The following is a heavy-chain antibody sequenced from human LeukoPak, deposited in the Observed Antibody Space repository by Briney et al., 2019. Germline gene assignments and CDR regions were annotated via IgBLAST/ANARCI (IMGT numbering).Heavy chain of an antibody. D-gene: IGHD2-8*02. CDR3: ARAGYYTGWDY. CDR1: GFTFSSYS. J-gene: IGHJ4*02. V-gene: IGHV3-74*01. Sequence: GGSLRLSCAASGFTFSSYSMHWVRQAPGKGLVWVSRINRDDSSTSYADSVKGRFTISRDNAKNTLYLQMNSLRAEDTAVYFCARAGYYTGWDYWGQGTLVTVSS. CDR2: INRDDSST.